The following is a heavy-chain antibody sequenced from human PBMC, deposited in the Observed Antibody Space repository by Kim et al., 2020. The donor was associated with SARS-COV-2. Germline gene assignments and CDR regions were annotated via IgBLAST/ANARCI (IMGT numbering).Heavy chain of an antibody. CDR1: GSSFSRYA. Sequence: GGSLRLSCAGSGSSFSRYAMSWVRQTPGKGLEWVSAIGSTGNTYYAESVKGRFTISRDSSMNTLYLQLNSPRAEDTAIYYCARVGESSGYPRYYFDYWGQGTLVTVSS. CDR2: IGSTGNT. CDR3: ARVGESSGYPRYYFDY. J-gene: IGHJ4*02. V-gene: IGHV3-23*01. D-gene: IGHD3-22*01.